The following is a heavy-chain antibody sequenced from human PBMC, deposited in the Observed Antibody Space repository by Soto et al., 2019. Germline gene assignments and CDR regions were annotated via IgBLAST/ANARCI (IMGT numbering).Heavy chain of an antibody. CDR2: IYATGTT. D-gene: IGHD1-1*01. V-gene: IGHV4-4*07. J-gene: IGHJ5*02. CDR3: VRDGTNALRDWFDL. CDR1: GASIRGFY. Sequence: LSLTCTVSGASIRGFYWSWIRKSAAKGLEWIGRIYATGTTDYNPSLKSRVMMSVDTSKKQFTLKLRSVTASDTAVYNCVRDGTNALRDWFDLWGQGISVTVYS.